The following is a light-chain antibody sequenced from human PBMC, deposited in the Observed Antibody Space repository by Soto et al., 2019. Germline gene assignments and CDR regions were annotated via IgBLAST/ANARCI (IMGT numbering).Light chain of an antibody. J-gene: IGKJ3*01. CDR3: QQYAKIPRFT. CDR1: QSVSNSY. CDR2: GES. Sequence: DIVLTQSPGTLSLSPGERATLSCRASQSVSNSYLAWYQQKPGQAPRLLIYGESSRAAGIPDRFSGSGSGTDFTLTISRLEPEDFAVYYCQQYAKIPRFTFGPGTTVDI. V-gene: IGKV3-20*01.